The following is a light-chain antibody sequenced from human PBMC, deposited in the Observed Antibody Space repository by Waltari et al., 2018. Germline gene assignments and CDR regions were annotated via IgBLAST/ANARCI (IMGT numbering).Light chain of an antibody. V-gene: IGLV6-57*01. Sequence: NFMLTQPHSVSESPGKTVTISCTRSSGSIASNYVQWYQQRPGSSPTTVIYEDNQRPSGGPDRFSGSIDSSSNSASLTISGLKTEDEADYYCQSYDTSNRVFGGGTKVTVL. J-gene: IGLJ3*02. CDR2: EDN. CDR1: SGSIASNY. CDR3: QSYDTSNRV.